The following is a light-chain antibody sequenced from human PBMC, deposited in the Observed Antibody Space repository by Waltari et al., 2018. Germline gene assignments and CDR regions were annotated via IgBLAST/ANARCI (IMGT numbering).Light chain of an antibody. V-gene: IGKV3-20*01. CDR3: QHYVRLPAT. J-gene: IGKJ1*01. CDR2: GAS. CDR1: QSVSRS. Sequence: IVLTQSPGTLSLSPGERATLSCRASQSVSRSLAWYQQKPGQSPKLLIDGASTRATGIPDRFTGSGSGTDFSLTISSLGPEDFAIYFCQHYVRLPATFGQGTKVEIK.